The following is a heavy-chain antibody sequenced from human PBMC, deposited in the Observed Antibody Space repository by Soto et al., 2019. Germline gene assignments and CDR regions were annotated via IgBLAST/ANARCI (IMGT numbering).Heavy chain of an antibody. D-gene: IGHD3-10*02. CDR1: RGAFGDYW. Sequence: EVPLVESGGGLVQPGGSLRLSCEASRGAFGDYWMHWVRQAPGKGLVWVSRINRDANDIIYADSVKGRFTASRDNAKNMVFLQMNSLRVEDTAVYYCARDVPQKWFDSWGQGTLVTVSS. V-gene: IGHV3-74*01. CDR2: INRDANDI. CDR3: ARDVPQKWFDS. J-gene: IGHJ5*01.